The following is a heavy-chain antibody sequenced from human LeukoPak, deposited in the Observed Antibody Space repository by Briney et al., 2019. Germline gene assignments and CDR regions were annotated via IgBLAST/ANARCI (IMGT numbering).Heavy chain of an antibody. V-gene: IGHV1-2*02. D-gene: IGHD3-3*01. CDR2: ISPNSGGT. Sequence: GASVKVSCKASGYTFTDYYIHWVRQAPGQGFEWMGWISPNSGGTYYAQNFQDRVTMTRDTSITTAYMELSRLRSDDTAVYYCARRAPDFYGYDYWGQGTLVTVSS. CDR1: GYTFTDYY. CDR3: ARRAPDFYGYDY. J-gene: IGHJ4*02.